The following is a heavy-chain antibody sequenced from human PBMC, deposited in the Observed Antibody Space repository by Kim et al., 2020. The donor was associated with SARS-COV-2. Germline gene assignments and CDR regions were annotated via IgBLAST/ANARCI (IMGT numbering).Heavy chain of an antibody. V-gene: IGHV3-48*02. CDR3: ASHHRLPDHRLPGIAAADSPR. CDR1: GFTFSSYS. D-gene: IGHD6-13*01. J-gene: IGHJ3*01. Sequence: GGSLRLSCAASGFTFSSYSMNWVRQAPGKGLEWVSYISSSSSTIYYADSVRGRFTISRDNAKNSLYLQMNSLRDEDTAVYYCASHHRLPDHRLPGIAAADSPRWGQGTMVTVSS. CDR2: ISSSSSTI.